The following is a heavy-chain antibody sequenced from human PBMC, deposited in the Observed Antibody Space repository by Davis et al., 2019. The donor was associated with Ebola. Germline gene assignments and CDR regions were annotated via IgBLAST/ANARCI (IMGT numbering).Heavy chain of an antibody. V-gene: IGHV3-23*01. CDR1: GFTFSSYS. Sequence: PGGSLRLSCAASGFTFSSYSMNWVRQAPGKGLEWVSVISSRATTIYYADSVRGRFTISRDNSKNTLYLQMNSLRAEDTAVYYCAKESTSCGGDCYSLSDYWGQGTLVTVSS. D-gene: IGHD2-21*02. J-gene: IGHJ4*02. CDR2: ISSRATTI. CDR3: AKESTSCGGDCYSLSDY.